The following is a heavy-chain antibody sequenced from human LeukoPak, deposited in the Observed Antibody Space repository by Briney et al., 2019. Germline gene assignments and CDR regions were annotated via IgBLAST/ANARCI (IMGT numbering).Heavy chain of an antibody. J-gene: IGHJ4*02. CDR3: ATSRVSHAISTGYFEN. CDR1: GLTFSTYH. D-gene: IGHD3-9*01. V-gene: IGHV3-30*04. CDR2: ISNDGSNK. Sequence: GGSLRLSCAASGLTFSTYHIHWVRQAPGKGPEWVAVISNDGSNKYYADSVKGRFTISRDNSKDTVYLQMNSLRAEDTAVYFCATSRVSHAISTGYFENWGQGALVTVSS.